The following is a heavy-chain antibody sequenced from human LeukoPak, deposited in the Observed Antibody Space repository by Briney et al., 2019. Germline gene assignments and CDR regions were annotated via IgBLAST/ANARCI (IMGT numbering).Heavy chain of an antibody. J-gene: IGHJ6*02. CDR3: ARERVVAVAGAYYYYGMDV. Sequence: GGSLRLSCAASGFTFKNYKMNWVRQAPGKGLEWVSSISSSSTYIYYADFLKGRFNISRDNARNSLSLQINSLRAEDTAVYYCARERVVAVAGAYYYYGMDVWGPGTTVTVSS. D-gene: IGHD6-19*01. V-gene: IGHV3-21*01. CDR2: ISSSSTYI. CDR1: GFTFKNYK.